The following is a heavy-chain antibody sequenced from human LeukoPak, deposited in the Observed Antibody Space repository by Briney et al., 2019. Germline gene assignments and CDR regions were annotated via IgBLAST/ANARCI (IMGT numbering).Heavy chain of an antibody. CDR3: ARASYCSDGSCYSDY. J-gene: IGHJ4*02. V-gene: IGHV1-18*01. D-gene: IGHD2-15*01. CDR1: GYSFTSYS. CDR2: ISAYNGNT. Sequence: ASVKVSCKASGYSFTSYSISWLRQAPGKGLEWMGWISAYNGNTIYAQKVKGRVTMTTDTSTSTAYMELRGLKSDDTAVYYCARASYCSDGSCYSDYWGQGTLVTVSS.